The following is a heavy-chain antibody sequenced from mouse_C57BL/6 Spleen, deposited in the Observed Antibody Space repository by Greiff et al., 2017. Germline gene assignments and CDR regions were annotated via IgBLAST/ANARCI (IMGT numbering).Heavy chain of an antibody. CDR1: GYTFTSYG. J-gene: IGHJ1*03. D-gene: IGHD1-1*01. V-gene: IGHV1-81*01. CDR2: IYPRSGNT. Sequence: MESCKASGYTFTSYGISWVKQRTGQGLEWIGEIYPRSGNTYYNEKFKGKATLTADKSSSTAYMELRSLTSEDSAVYFCARYYGSSYGYFDVWGTGTTVTVSS. CDR3: ARYYGSSYGYFDV.